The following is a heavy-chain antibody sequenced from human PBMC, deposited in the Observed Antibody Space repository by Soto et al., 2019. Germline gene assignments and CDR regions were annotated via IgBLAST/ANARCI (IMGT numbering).Heavy chain of an antibody. Sequence: QIQLVQSGTEVREPGASVKVSCQASGYTFTSYGIIWVRQAPGQGLELMGWISGYNNNKNYAQKYQARVTMTTDTATGTAYMELMSLRSDDTAVYYCAGFGAIAPAEGDYWGQGTLVTVSS. D-gene: IGHD2-2*02. CDR3: AGFGAIAPAEGDY. V-gene: IGHV1-18*01. CDR2: ISGYNNNK. CDR1: GYTFTSYG. J-gene: IGHJ4*02.